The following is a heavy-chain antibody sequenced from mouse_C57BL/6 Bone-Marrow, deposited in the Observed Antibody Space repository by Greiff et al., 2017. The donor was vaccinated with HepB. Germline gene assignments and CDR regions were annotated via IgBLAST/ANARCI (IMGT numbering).Heavy chain of an antibody. J-gene: IGHJ4*01. V-gene: IGHV5-12*01. CDR2: ISNGGGST. D-gene: IGHD2-5*01. CDR1: GFTFSDYY. CDR3: ARRGYSNSPMDY. Sequence: EVKVVESGGGLVQPGGSLKLSCAASGFTFSDYYMYWVRQTPEKRLEWVAYISNGGGSTYYPDTVKGRFTISRDNAKNTLYLQMSRLKSEDTAMYYCARRGYSNSPMDYWGQGTSVTVSS.